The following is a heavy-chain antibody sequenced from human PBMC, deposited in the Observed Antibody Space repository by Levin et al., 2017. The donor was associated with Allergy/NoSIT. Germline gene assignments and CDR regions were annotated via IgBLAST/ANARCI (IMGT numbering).Heavy chain of an antibody. D-gene: IGHD3-3*01. Sequence: ETLSLTCAASGFTVSSNYMSWVRQAPGKGLEWLSVIYSGGSTYYADSVKGRFTISRDNSKNMLYLQMNSLRAEDTAVYYCARYYDDLWSGYHTWGQGTLVTVSS. CDR3: ARYYDDLWSGYHT. CDR2: IYSGGST. V-gene: IGHV3-53*01. J-gene: IGHJ5*02. CDR1: GFTVSSNY.